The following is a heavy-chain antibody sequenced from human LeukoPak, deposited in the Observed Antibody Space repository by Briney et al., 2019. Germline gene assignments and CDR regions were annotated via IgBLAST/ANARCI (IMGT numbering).Heavy chain of an antibody. D-gene: IGHD5-18*01. Sequence: PGGSLRLSCAASGFTFNDYAMQWVRQAPGKGLEWVSGISWNSGTIGYADSVKGRFTISRDNAKNSPYLQMNSLRTEDTALYYCAKGTETGYSYGYDYWGQGTLVTVSS. CDR1: GFTFNDYA. J-gene: IGHJ4*02. V-gene: IGHV3-9*01. CDR3: AKGTETGYSYGYDY. CDR2: ISWNSGTI.